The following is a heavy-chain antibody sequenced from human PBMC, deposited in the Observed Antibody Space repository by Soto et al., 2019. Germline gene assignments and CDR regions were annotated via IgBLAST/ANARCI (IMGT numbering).Heavy chain of an antibody. CDR1: GYSFNEYA. CDR2: VGTTGDTT. CDR3: ARVLDTGAWYLGP. Sequence: GGSLRLSCAASGYSFNEYAMTWVRQAPEKGLEWVSGVGTTGDTTYYADSVKGRFTISKDNSKNTLYLQMNSLRADDTAVYYRARVLDTGAWYLGPWGQGTLVTVSS. V-gene: IGHV3-23*01. D-gene: IGHD6-19*01. J-gene: IGHJ5*02.